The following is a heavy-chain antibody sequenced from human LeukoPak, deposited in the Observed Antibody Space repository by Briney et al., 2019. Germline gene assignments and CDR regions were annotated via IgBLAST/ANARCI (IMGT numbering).Heavy chain of an antibody. J-gene: IGHJ4*02. CDR2: ISYDGSNK. D-gene: IGHD2-2*01. Sequence: GGSLRLSCAASGFTFSSYAMDWVRQAPGKGLEGVAVISYDGSNKYYADSVKGRFTISRDNSKNTLYLQMNSLRAEDTAVYYCARDFRPVVGVGGTFDYWGQGTLVTVSS. V-gene: IGHV3-30*04. CDR3: ARDFRPVVGVGGTFDY. CDR1: GFTFSSYA.